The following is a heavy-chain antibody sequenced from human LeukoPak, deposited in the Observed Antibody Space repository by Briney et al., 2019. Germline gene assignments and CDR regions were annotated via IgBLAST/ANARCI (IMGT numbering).Heavy chain of an antibody. CDR2: ISSSSSYI. J-gene: IGHJ4*02. D-gene: IGHD5-24*01. CDR1: GFTFSSYT. V-gene: IGHV3-21*01. Sequence: PGGSVRLSCAASGFTFSSYTMNWVRQAPGKGLEWVSSISSSSSYIYYADSVKGRFTISRDNAKNSLYLQMNSLRAEDTAVYYCARGDRDGYNFFDYWGQGTLVTVSS. CDR3: ARGDRDGYNFFDY.